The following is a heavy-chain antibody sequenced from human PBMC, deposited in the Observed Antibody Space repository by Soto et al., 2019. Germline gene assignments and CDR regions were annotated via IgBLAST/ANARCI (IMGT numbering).Heavy chain of an antibody. Sequence: SETLSLTCTVSGGSISSGGYYWSWIRQHPGKGLEWIGYIYYSGSTYYNPSLKNRVNISVDTSKNQISLKLSSVTAADTSVYYCARTSCSGGSCYKIDYWGQGTLVTVSS. CDR1: GGSISSGGYY. CDR3: ARTSCSGGSCYKIDY. V-gene: IGHV4-31*03. CDR2: IYYSGST. J-gene: IGHJ4*02. D-gene: IGHD2-15*01.